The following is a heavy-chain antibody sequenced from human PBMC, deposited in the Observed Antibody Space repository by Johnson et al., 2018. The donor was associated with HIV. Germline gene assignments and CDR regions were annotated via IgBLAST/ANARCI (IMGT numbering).Heavy chain of an antibody. CDR1: GFTFSSYA. CDR3: AREVGGDIVVVPAAPGAFDI. J-gene: IGHJ3*02. D-gene: IGHD2-2*01. V-gene: IGHV3-30-3*01. CDR2: ISYDGSNK. Sequence: QPGGSLRLSCVVSGFTFSSYAMHWVRQAPGKGLEWVAVISYDGSNKYYADSVKGRFTISRDNSKNTLYLQMNSLRAEDTAVYYCAREVGGDIVVVPAAPGAFDIWGQGTLVTVSS.